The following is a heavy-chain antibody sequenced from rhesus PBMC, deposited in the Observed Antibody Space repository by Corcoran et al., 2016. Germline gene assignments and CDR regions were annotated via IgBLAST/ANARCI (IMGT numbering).Heavy chain of an antibody. CDR2: IIGNGESA. Sequence: QVQLQESGPGLVKPSETLSLTCAVSGVYFSIYWWNWSRQPPGKGLEWIGDIIGNGESANYNPSLKSRVTISKDASKNQFSLRLTSVTAADTAVYYCLRGPYTSPFDYWGQGVLVTVSS. CDR3: LRGPYTSPFDY. V-gene: IGHV4-80*01. J-gene: IGHJ4*01. CDR1: GVYFSIYW. D-gene: IGHD6-13*01.